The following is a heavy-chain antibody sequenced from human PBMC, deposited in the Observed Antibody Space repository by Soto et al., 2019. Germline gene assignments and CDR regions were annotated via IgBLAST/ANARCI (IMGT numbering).Heavy chain of an antibody. CDR2: ISYDGSNK. Sequence: QVQLVESGGGVVQPGRSLRLSCAASGFTFSSYAMHWVRQAPGKGLEWVAVISYDGSNKYYADSVKGRFTISRDNSKNTLYLQMNSLRAEDTAVYYCARDRSSLRYFDWAEIWFDPWGQGTLVTGSA. J-gene: IGHJ5*02. CDR1: GFTFSSYA. CDR3: ARDRSSLRYFDWAEIWFDP. V-gene: IGHV3-30-3*01. D-gene: IGHD3-9*01.